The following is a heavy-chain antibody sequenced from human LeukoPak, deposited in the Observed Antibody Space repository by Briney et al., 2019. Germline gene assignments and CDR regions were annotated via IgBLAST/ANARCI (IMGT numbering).Heavy chain of an antibody. CDR2: IYYSGST. Sequence: PSETLCLTWTVSGGSIGSTRYYWGWIRQPPGKGLEWIGSIYYSGSTYYNPSLKSRVAISVDTSKNQFSLRLSSVTAADTAVYYCARGTGFDPWGQGTLVTVSS. J-gene: IGHJ5*02. D-gene: IGHD1-14*01. CDR3: ARGTGFDP. CDR1: GGSIGSTRYY. V-gene: IGHV4-39*07.